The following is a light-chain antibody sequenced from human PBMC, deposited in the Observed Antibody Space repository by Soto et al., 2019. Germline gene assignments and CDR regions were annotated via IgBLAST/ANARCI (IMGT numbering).Light chain of an antibody. CDR1: QSINTY. J-gene: IGKJ4*01. V-gene: IGKV3-11*01. CDR2: DTS. Sequence: EIVLTQSPATLSLSPGERATLSCRASQSINTYLAWYQQTPGQAPRLLTYDTSNRAAGIPARFRGSGSGTDFTLTISSLEPEDFAVYYCQHRSNWLTFGGGTKVYIK. CDR3: QHRSNWLT.